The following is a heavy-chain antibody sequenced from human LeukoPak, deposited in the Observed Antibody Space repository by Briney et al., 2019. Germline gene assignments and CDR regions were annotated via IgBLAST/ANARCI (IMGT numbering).Heavy chain of an antibody. CDR1: GGTFSSFA. CDR2: INPLFGAA. D-gene: IGHD3-10*01. J-gene: IGHJ2*01. CDR3: ARDRALGSGEFDWYFDL. Sequence: SVKVSCKASGGTFSSFALSWVRQAPGQGLEWMGGINPLFGAANYAQKFQGRVTVAVDGSSTTAYMELSSLRSEDTAVYYCARDRALGSGEFDWYFDLWGRGTLVTVSS. V-gene: IGHV1-69*13.